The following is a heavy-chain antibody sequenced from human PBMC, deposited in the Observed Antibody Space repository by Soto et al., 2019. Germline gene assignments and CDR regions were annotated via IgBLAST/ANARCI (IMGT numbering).Heavy chain of an antibody. V-gene: IGHV4-34*01. D-gene: IGHD3-16*01. CDR2: INHSGST. J-gene: IGHJ5*02. CDR1: GGSFSDNY. CDR3: ARGRGEIQGP. Sequence: SETLSFTCAVYGGSFSDNYWSWIRQPPGKGLEWLGEINHSGSTNHNPSLKSRVTILADTSKKQFSLKLSSVTAADTAVYYCARGRGEIQGPWGQGTLVTVSS.